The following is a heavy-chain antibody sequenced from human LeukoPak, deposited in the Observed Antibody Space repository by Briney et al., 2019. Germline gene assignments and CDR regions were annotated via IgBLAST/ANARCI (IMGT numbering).Heavy chain of an antibody. CDR2: ISASGGST. Sequence: GGSLRLSCAGSGFTFSSPAMSWVRQAPGKGLEWVSAISASGGSTYYADSEKGRFTISRDNSKSSVYLQMSSLRVEDTAVYYCAKRYCSGGSCYSGDWGQGTPVTVSP. D-gene: IGHD2-15*01. CDR1: GFTFSSPA. V-gene: IGHV3-23*01. J-gene: IGHJ4*02. CDR3: AKRYCSGGSCYSGD.